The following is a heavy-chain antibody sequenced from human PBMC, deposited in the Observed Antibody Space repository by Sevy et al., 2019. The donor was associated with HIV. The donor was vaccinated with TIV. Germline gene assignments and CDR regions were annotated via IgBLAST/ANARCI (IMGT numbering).Heavy chain of an antibody. V-gene: IGHV4-59*01. J-gene: IGHJ5*01. CDR1: AGSISSYY. Sequence: SETLSLTCTVSAGSISSYYWTWIRQPPGKGLEWIGFIYYSGSTNYNPSLKSRVTISVDTSKNQFSMNLSSVTAADTAVYDCARRGYDGSGSNWFDSWGQGTLVTVSS. D-gene: IGHD3-22*01. CDR3: ARRGYDGSGSNWFDS. CDR2: IYYSGST.